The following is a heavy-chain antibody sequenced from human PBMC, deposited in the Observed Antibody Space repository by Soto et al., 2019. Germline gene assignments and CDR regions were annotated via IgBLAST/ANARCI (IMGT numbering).Heavy chain of an antibody. Sequence: SGTLSLTCTVSGGSISSGDYYWSWIRQPPGKGLEWIGYIYYSGSTYYNPSLKSRVTISVDTSKNQFSLKLSSVTAADTAVYCCARDGNWGRYYYYGMDVWGQGTTVTVSS. V-gene: IGHV4-30-4*01. J-gene: IGHJ6*02. CDR3: ARDGNWGRYYYYGMDV. CDR1: GGSISSGDYY. D-gene: IGHD3-16*01. CDR2: IYYSGST.